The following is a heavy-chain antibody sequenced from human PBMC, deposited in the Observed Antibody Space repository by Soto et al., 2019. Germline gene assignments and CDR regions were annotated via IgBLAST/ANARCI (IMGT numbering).Heavy chain of an antibody. D-gene: IGHD6-19*01. V-gene: IGHV3-23*01. CDR3: AKDSVAGIFTYYFDY. Sequence: EVQLLESGGGLVQPGGSLRLSCAASGFTFSSYAMSWVRQAPGKGLEWVSAISGGGGSTYYADSVKGWFTISRDNSKNTLYLQMNSLRAEATAVYYCAKDSVAGIFTYYFDYWGQGTLVTVSS. J-gene: IGHJ4*02. CDR1: GFTFSSYA. CDR2: ISGGGGST.